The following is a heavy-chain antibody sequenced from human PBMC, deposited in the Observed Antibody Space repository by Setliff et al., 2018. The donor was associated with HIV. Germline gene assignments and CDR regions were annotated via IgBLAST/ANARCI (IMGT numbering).Heavy chain of an antibody. V-gene: IGHV5-51*01. Sequence: PGESLKISCQCSGLNFLAHWIGWVCQVPEKGLEWMGIVYPGDSDTRYNPSFEGQVTVSADKTITTAYLQLTSLKASDTAMYFCARLPYYVSGGVFDHWGKGTLVTVSS. D-gene: IGHD3-10*01. J-gene: IGHJ4*02. CDR2: VYPGDSDT. CDR3: ARLPYYVSGGVFDH. CDR1: GLNFLAHW.